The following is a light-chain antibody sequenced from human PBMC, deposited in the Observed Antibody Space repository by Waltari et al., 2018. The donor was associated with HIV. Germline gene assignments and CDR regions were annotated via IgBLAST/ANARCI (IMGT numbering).Light chain of an antibody. Sequence: QSVLTQPPSAFGSPGQRLTISCSGSSSNSGSTALKWYQHFPGTAPTLLIFGNEQRPSGVPARSSGSKSGTSASLAISGLRSEDEGEYYCASWDDSLQAVVFGGGTKVTV. V-gene: IGLV1-44*01. CDR3: ASWDDSLQAVV. J-gene: IGLJ2*01. CDR2: GNE. CDR1: SSNSGSTA.